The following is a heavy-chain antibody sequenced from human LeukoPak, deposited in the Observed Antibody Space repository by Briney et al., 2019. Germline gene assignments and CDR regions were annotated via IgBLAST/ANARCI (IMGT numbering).Heavy chain of an antibody. CDR1: GFTFSSYG. V-gene: IGHV3-30*18. D-gene: IGHD4-17*01. Sequence: PGRSLRLSCAASGFTFSSYGMHWVRQAPGKGLEWVAVISYDGSNKYYADSVKGRFTISRDNSKNTLYLQMNSLRAEDTAVYYCAKDSHGDYPYDYWGQGTLVTVSS. CDR3: AKDSHGDYPYDY. CDR2: ISYDGSNK. J-gene: IGHJ4*02.